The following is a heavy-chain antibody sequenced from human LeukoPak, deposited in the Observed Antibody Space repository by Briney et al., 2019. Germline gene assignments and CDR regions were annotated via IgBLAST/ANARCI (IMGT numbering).Heavy chain of an antibody. V-gene: IGHV4-30-2*01. D-gene: IGHD3-3*02. CDR2: IYHSGST. CDR3: ARGRDDIGQGSFFL. J-gene: IGHJ4*02. Sequence: SETLSLTCSVSNGSISSGAHYWSWIRQPPGKGLEWIGFIYHSGSTYYSPSLRSRVTMSLDRSKNQFSLKLSSVTAADTAVYYCARGRDDIGQGSFFLWGQGTLVTVSS. CDR1: NGSISSGAHY.